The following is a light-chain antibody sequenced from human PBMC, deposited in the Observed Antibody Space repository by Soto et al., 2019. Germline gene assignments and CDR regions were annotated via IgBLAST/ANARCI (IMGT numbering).Light chain of an antibody. Sequence: QSVLTQPPSVSGAPGQRVTISCTGSSSNIGAGYDVHWYQQEPGKAPKVIIYEVSNRPSGVSDRFSGSKSGNMASLTISGLQAADEADYYCSSYTSRSTLFGTGTKVTVL. V-gene: IGLV1-40*01. CDR1: SSNIGAGYD. CDR2: EVS. J-gene: IGLJ1*01. CDR3: SSYTSRSTL.